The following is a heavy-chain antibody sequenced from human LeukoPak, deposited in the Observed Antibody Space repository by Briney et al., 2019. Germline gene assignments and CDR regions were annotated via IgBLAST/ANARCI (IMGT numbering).Heavy chain of an antibody. CDR2: ITPSGGST. J-gene: IGHJ4*02. Sequence: GASMKVSCKASGYIFTNYYMHWVRQAPGQGLEWMGIITPSGGSTTYAQKFQGRVTMTRDTSTSTVYMELSSLRSEDTAVYYCARSLNGYYSSFDYWGQGTLVTVSS. V-gene: IGHV1-46*01. CDR3: ARSLNGYYSSFDY. CDR1: GYIFTNYY. D-gene: IGHD3-22*01.